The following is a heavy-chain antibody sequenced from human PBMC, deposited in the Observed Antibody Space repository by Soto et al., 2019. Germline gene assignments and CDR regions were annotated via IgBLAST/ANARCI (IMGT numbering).Heavy chain of an antibody. Sequence: SPTLSLTCAISGDSVSSNSAAWNWIRRSPSRGLEWLGRTYYGSKWYNDYAVSVKSRIAINPDTSKNQFSLKLSSVTAADTAVYYCARGVASVRLRAYLQWLVGGSGYYYGMDVWDQGTQVTVSS. J-gene: IGHJ6*02. CDR3: ARGVASVRLRAYLQWLVGGSGYYYGMDV. V-gene: IGHV6-1*01. CDR1: GDSVSSNSAA. D-gene: IGHD6-19*01. CDR2: TYYGSKWYN.